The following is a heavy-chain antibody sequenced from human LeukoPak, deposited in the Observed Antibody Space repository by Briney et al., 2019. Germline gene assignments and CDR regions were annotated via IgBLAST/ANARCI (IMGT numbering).Heavy chain of an antibody. CDR2: ITSSGDTI. V-gene: IGHV3-48*03. Sequence: SGGSLRLSRVASGFTFSSYEMNWVRQAPGKGLEWVAYITSSGDTIFNADSVRGRFTISRDNAKNSLYLQMNSLRAEDTAVYYCARSGTTSLFDYWGQGTLVTVSS. CDR1: GFTFSSYE. CDR3: ARSGTTSLFDY. D-gene: IGHD1-14*01. J-gene: IGHJ4*02.